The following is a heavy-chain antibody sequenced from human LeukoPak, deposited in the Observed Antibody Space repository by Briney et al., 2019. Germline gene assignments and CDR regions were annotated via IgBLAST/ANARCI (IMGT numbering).Heavy chain of an antibody. CDR3: ARWTTTYLDY. Sequence: GASVKVSYKASGYTFTSYYIHWVRQAPGQGLEWMGIINPSGGSTNYAQKFQGRVTMTRDTSTSTVYMELSSLRSEDSAVYYCARWTTTYLDYWGQGTLVTVSS. V-gene: IGHV1-46*01. D-gene: IGHD4-11*01. J-gene: IGHJ4*02. CDR2: INPSGGST. CDR1: GYTFTSYY.